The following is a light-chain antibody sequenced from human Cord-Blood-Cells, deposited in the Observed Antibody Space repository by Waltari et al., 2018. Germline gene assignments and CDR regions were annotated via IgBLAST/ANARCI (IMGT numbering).Light chain of an antibody. CDR2: AAS. V-gene: IGKV1-39*01. CDR1: QSFSSY. CDR3: QQSYSTPLT. J-gene: IGKJ4*01. Sequence: DIQMTQSPSHLSASVGDRVTITCRASQSFSSYLNWYQQKPGKAPKLLLYAASSLQSGVPSRFSGSGSGTDFTLTISSLQPEDFATYYCQQSYSTPLTFGGGTKVEIK.